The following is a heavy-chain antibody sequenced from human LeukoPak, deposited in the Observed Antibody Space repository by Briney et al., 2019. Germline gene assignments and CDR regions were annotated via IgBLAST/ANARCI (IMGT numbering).Heavy chain of an antibody. V-gene: IGHV3-30*03. D-gene: IGHD1-1*01. CDR1: GFMFSDHV. CDR3: ARQMTTTRLLDS. CDR2: IGSDGKKQ. J-gene: IGHJ4*02. Sequence: GGSLRLSCVASGFMFSDHVFHWVRQSPDKSLEWVGLIGSDGKKQCYADSVQGRFTISRDNSKNTLFLQMNTLRTDDTALYFCARQMTTTRLLDSWAQGTLVTVSS.